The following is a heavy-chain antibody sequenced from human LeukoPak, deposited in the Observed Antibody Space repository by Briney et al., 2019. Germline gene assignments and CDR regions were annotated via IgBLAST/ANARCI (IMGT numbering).Heavy chain of an antibody. CDR3: ARDSRYCSGGSCYVYYYYGMDV. Sequence: PSETLSLTCAVFGGSFSGFHWSWIRQPPGKGLEWIGEINHSGSTNYNPSLKTRVTITVDKSKNQFSLKLSSVTAADTAVYYCARDSRYCSGGSCYVYYYYGMDVWGKGTTVTVSS. J-gene: IGHJ6*04. V-gene: IGHV4-34*01. CDR1: GGSFSGFH. D-gene: IGHD2-15*01. CDR2: INHSGST.